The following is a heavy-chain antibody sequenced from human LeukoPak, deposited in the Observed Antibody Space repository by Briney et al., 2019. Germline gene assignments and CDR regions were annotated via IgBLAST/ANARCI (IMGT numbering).Heavy chain of an antibody. Sequence: SVKVSCKTSGGTFNSYAISWVRQAPGQGLEWMGGITAIFRTTNYAQKFQGRVTITADESMSTVYMELSSLRSEDTAVYYCARDRFQLQYDAFDIWGQGTMVTVSS. CDR1: GGTFNSYA. CDR3: ARDRFQLQYDAFDI. CDR2: ITAIFRTT. D-gene: IGHD4-11*01. J-gene: IGHJ3*02. V-gene: IGHV1-69*13.